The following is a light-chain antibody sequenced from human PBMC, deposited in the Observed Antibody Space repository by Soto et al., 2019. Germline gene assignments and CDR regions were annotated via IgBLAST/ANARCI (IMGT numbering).Light chain of an antibody. V-gene: IGKV1-17*01. Sequence: DIQMTQSPSSLSASVGDRVTITCRASRYIRTALSWYQHRPGQAPKVLICVASSLESGVPSRFSGSGSGTEFTLTISSLQSEDFAVYYCQQYDNWPPITFGQGTRLEIK. CDR3: QQYDNWPPIT. J-gene: IGKJ5*01. CDR1: RYIRTA. CDR2: VAS.